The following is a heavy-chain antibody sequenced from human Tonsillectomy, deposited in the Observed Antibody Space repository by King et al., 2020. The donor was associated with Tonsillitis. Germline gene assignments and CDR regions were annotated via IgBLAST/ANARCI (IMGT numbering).Heavy chain of an antibody. Sequence: VQLVESGGGLVKPGGSLRLSCAASGFTFSSYNMNWVRQAPGKGLEWVSSISDSSNYIYYADSVKGRFTISRDNAKNSLYLQMNSLRAEDTAVYYCARGVLSTSWGMDVWGQGTTVTVSS. D-gene: IGHD2-2*01. V-gene: IGHV3-21*01. J-gene: IGHJ6*02. CDR2: ISDSSNYI. CDR3: ARGVLSTSWGMDV. CDR1: GFTFSSYN.